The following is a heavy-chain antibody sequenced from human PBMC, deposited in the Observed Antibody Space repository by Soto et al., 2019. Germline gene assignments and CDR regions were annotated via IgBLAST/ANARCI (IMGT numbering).Heavy chain of an antibody. CDR1: GCSISSGDYY. CDR2: IYYSGST. CDR3: ARMYSSSWYVEYYFDY. D-gene: IGHD6-13*01. V-gene: IGHV4-30-4*01. Sequence: QVQLQESGPGLVKPSQTLSLTCTVSGCSISSGDYYWSWIRQPPGKVLEWIGYIYYSGSTYYNPSFRSRVTLSVDTSKNQLTLKLSSVTAADTAVYYCARMYSSSWYVEYYFDYWGQGTLVTVS. J-gene: IGHJ4*02.